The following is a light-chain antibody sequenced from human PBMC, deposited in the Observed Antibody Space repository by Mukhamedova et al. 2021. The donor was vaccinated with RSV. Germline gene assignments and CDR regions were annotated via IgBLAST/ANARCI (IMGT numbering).Light chain of an antibody. V-gene: IGLV3-9*01. CDR3: QVWDVSTVV. CDR2: RDT. Sequence: GGSDLGSKNVHWYQQKPGQAPVLVIHRDTKRPSEIPDRFSGSNSGNTATLTISGAQGGDEADYYCQVWDVSTVVFGGGTKLTVV. J-gene: IGLJ2*01. CDR1: DLGSKN.